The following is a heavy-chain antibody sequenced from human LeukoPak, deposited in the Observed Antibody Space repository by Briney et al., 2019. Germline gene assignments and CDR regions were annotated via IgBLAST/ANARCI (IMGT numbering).Heavy chain of an antibody. D-gene: IGHD3-16*01. J-gene: IGHJ4*02. Sequence: PGGSLRLSCAASGFTFSNYWMHWVRQAPGKGLVWVSRINSDGSSTSYADSVKGRFTISRDNAKNTLYLQMNSLRAEDTAVYYCARGSIVYDYVWGTRFDYWGQGTLVTVSS. CDR2: INSDGSST. V-gene: IGHV3-74*01. CDR3: ARGSIVYDYVWGTRFDY. CDR1: GFTFSNYW.